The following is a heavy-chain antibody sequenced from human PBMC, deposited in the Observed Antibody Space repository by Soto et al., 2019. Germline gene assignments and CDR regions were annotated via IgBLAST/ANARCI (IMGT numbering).Heavy chain of an antibody. CDR1: GGSISSSSYY. V-gene: IGHV4-39*01. J-gene: IGHJ6*02. CDR3: ARLYYSNYVYYYGMDV. Sequence: SETLSLTCTVSGGSISSSSYYWGWIRQPPGKGLEWIGSIYYSGSTYYNPSLKSRVTISVDTSKNQFSLKLSSVTAADTAVYYCARLYYSNYVYYYGMDVWGQGTTVPVSS. CDR2: IYYSGST. D-gene: IGHD4-4*01.